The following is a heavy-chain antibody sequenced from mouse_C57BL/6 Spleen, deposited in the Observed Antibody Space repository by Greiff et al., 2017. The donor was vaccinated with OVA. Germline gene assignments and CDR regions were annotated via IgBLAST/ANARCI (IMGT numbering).Heavy chain of an antibody. J-gene: IGHJ1*03. D-gene: IGHD1-1*01. CDR1: GFTFSDYG. Sequence: EVQRVESGGGLVKPGGSLKLSCAASGFTFSDYGMHWVRQAPEKGLEWVAYISSGSSTIYYADTVKGRFTISRDNAKNTLFLQMTSLRSEDTAMYYCARPHYGSLYFDVWGTGTTVTVSS. V-gene: IGHV5-17*01. CDR2: ISSGSSTI. CDR3: ARPHYGSLYFDV.